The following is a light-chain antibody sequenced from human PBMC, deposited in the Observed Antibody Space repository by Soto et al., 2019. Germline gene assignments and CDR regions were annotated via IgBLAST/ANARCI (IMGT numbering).Light chain of an antibody. CDR2: RND. J-gene: IGLJ3*02. V-gene: IGLV1-47*01. Sequence: QSVLTQPPSASGTPGQRVTISCSGSSSNIGSNYVYWYQQLPGTAPKLLNYRNDQRPSGVPDRFSGSKSGTSASLAISGLRSDDEADYYCAAWDDSLSGVVFGGGTKLTVL. CDR1: SSNIGSNY. CDR3: AAWDDSLSGVV.